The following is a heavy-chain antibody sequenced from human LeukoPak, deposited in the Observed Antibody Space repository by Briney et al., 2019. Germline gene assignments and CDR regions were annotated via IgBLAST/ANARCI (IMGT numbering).Heavy chain of an antibody. J-gene: IGHJ4*02. Sequence: GGSLRLSCAASGFTFSSYWMSWVRQAPGKGLEWVANIKEDGSEKYYVDSVKGRFTISRDNGKNSLYLQMNSLRAEDTAAYYCARTLAARHTSGYIDYWGQGTLVTVSS. V-gene: IGHV3-7*01. CDR3: ARTLAARHTSGYIDY. CDR2: IKEDGSEK. CDR1: GFTFSSYW. D-gene: IGHD3-22*01.